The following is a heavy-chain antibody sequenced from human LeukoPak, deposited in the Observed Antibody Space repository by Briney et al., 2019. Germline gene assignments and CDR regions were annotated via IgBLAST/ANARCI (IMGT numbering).Heavy chain of an antibody. D-gene: IGHD2-21*01. V-gene: IGHV1-18*01. Sequence: AAVQLSSKASVYSFTIYGLIWVRQAPGLGDEWMGWISANSGDTKYIQSFQGRDTISTETTTETAYMEMRRVRFEETGIYYCARTVGDRADPWGQGSLVTVSS. CDR3: ARTVGDRADP. J-gene: IGHJ5*02. CDR2: ISANSGDT. CDR1: VYSFTIYG.